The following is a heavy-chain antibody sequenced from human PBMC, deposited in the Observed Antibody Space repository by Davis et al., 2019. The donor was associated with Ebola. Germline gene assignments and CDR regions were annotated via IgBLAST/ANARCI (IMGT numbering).Heavy chain of an antibody. V-gene: IGHV3-30*04. Sequence: GSLKISCAASGFTFSSYAMHWVRQAPGKGLEWVAVISYDGSNKYYADSVKGRFTISRDNSKNTLYLQMNSLRTEDTAVYYCVREFDSWGQGTLVTVSS. CDR3: VREFDS. CDR2: ISYDGSNK. CDR1: GFTFSSYA. J-gene: IGHJ4*02.